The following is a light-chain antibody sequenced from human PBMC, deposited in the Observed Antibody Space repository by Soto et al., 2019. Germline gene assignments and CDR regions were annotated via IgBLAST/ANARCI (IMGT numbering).Light chain of an antibody. CDR1: GSDVGGYNY. V-gene: IGLV2-14*01. J-gene: IGLJ2*01. CDR3: SSYTSRSTLV. Sequence: QSALTQPASVSGSPGQSITISCTGSGSDVGGYNYVSWYQQHPGKAPKLMIYEVSNRPSGVSNRFSGSKSGNTASLTVSGLQAEDEADYYCSSYTSRSTLVFGGGTKLTVL. CDR2: EVS.